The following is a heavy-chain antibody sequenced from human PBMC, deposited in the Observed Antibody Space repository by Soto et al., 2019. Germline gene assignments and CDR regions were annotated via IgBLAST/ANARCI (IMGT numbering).Heavy chain of an antibody. Sequence: EVQVVESGGGLVQPGGSLRLSCAASGFTFSDYIMTWVRQAPGKGLEYIAEISTTGGDTYYADSVKGRFTISRDNSRNTLYLQVGSLRGEDMAVYFCARTLGSCSGGDCRSDYWGQGTLVTVSA. CDR3: ARTLGSCSGGDCRSDY. CDR2: ISTTGGDT. J-gene: IGHJ4*02. V-gene: IGHV3-64*07. D-gene: IGHD2-15*01. CDR1: GFTFSDYI.